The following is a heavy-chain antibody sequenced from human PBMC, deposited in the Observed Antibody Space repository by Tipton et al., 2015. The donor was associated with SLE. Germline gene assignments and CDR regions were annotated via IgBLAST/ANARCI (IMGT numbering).Heavy chain of an antibody. J-gene: IGHJ4*02. D-gene: IGHD3-16*02. CDR2: ISGSGGST. CDR1: GGSFSGYY. V-gene: IGHV3-23*01. Sequence: GLVKPSETLSLTCAVYGGSFSGYYWSWIRQPPGKGLEWVSAISGSGGSTYYADSVKGRFTISRDNSKNTLYLQMNSLRAEDTAVYYCARTPVWGSYRGDYWGQGTLVTVSS. CDR3: ARTPVWGSYRGDY.